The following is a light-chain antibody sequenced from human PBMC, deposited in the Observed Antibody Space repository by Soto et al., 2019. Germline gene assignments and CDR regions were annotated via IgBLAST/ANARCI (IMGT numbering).Light chain of an antibody. Sequence: SYELTQPPSVSVAPGQTARITCGGDKIGRNGVHWYQQKPGQAPVMLVSGDAGRPSGIPERFSGSNSGATATLTISSVEAGDEADYYCQVWSSGGDYFVFGSGTKVTVL. CDR3: QVWSSGGDYFV. J-gene: IGLJ1*01. CDR1: KIGRNG. V-gene: IGLV3-21*02. CDR2: GDA.